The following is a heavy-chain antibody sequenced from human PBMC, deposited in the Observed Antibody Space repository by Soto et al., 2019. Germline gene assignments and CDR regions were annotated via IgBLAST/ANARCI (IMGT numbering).Heavy chain of an antibody. J-gene: IGHJ5*02. CDR2: INHSGST. CDR3: ARGMRTRNYDILTGYYTVRWFDP. Sequence: QVQLQQWGAGLLKPSETLSLTCAVYGGSFSGYYWSWIRQPPGKGLEWIGEINHSGSTNYNPSLKSRVTISVDTSKNQFSLKLSSVTAADTAVYYCARGMRTRNYDILTGYYTVRWFDPWGQGTLVTVSS. V-gene: IGHV4-34*01. D-gene: IGHD3-9*01. CDR1: GGSFSGYY.